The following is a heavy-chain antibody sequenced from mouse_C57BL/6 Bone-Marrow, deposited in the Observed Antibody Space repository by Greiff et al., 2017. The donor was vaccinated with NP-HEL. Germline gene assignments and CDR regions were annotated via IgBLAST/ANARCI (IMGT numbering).Heavy chain of an antibody. D-gene: IGHD1-1*01. V-gene: IGHV1-80*01. CDR3: ARGEDGMSRFGYARGY. J-gene: IGHJ4*01. CDR1: GYAFSSYW. CDR2: IYPGDGDT. Sequence: VKLQESGAELVKPGASVKISCKASGYAFSSYWMNWVKERPGKGLEWIGQIYPGDGDTKYNGKFKGKATLTADKSSSTAYMQVSSLTSEDSAVYFCARGEDGMSRFGYARGYGGRGTAVTVSA.